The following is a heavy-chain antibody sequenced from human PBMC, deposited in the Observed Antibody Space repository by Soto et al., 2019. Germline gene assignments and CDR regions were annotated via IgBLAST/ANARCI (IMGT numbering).Heavy chain of an antibody. CDR2: ISGSGGTT. CDR3: AKVSRVVVVVVTAAKGGVCGMDV. J-gene: IGHJ6*02. V-gene: IGHV3-23*01. Sequence: EVQLLESGGGLVQPGGSLRLSCAASGFTFSSYAMSWVRQAPGKGLEWVSAISGSGGTTYYADFVKGRFTISRDNSKNPKYMPMTSLRAEDTAVYYCAKVSRVVVVVVTAAKGGVCGMDVWGQGTTVTVSS. D-gene: IGHD2-2*01. CDR1: GFTFSSYA.